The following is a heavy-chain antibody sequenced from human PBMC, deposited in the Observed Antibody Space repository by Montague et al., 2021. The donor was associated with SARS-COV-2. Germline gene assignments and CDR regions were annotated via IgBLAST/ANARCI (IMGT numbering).Heavy chain of an antibody. Sequence: PALVKPTQTLTLTCTFSGFSLTSSGVAVGWIRQPPGKALEWLALIYWDDTKHYNPSLKTRLTATQDTSKNQVVLTLTNVDPVDTATDYCAHRPPYYSISGAWEVGCFDYWGQGARVTVSS. J-gene: IGHJ4*02. CDR2: IYWDDTK. CDR3: AHRPPYYSISGAWEVGCFDY. D-gene: IGHD3-10*01. CDR1: GFSLTSSGVA. V-gene: IGHV2-5*02.